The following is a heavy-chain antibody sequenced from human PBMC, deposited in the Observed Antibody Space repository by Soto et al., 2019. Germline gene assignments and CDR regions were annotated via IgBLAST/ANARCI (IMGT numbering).Heavy chain of an antibody. Sequence: GEPLKISCAGSGDSFTGYCITLILQMPAKRLEWVGRIDPSDSYITYSTSFRGQVIISADNSITTAHLQWSSLKASDSAIYYCARHLGPYSSTSPMDYWGQGTLVTVSS. D-gene: IGHD6-19*01. J-gene: IGHJ4*02. CDR1: GDSFTGYC. CDR3: ARHLGPYSSTSPMDY. V-gene: IGHV5-10-1*01. CDR2: IDPSDSYI.